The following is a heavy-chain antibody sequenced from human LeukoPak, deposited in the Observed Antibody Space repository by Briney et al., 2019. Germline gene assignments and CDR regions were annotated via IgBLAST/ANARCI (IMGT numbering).Heavy chain of an antibody. CDR3: ARAGPFGESYFDY. CDR1: GFTFSSYW. V-gene: IGHV3-7*01. J-gene: IGHJ4*02. D-gene: IGHD3-10*01. Sequence: RGSLRLSCAASGFTFSSYWMSWVRQAPGKGLEWVANIKQDGSEKYYVDSVKGRFTISRDNAKNSLYLQMNSLGAEDTAVYYCARAGPFGESYFDYWGQGTLVTVSS. CDR2: IKQDGSEK.